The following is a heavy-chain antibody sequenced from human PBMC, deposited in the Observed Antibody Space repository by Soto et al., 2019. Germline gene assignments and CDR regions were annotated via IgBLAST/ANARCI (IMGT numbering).Heavy chain of an antibody. V-gene: IGHV4-31*03. CDR3: ARDRGGGSPWYY. J-gene: IGHJ4*02. CDR2: IYYSGST. D-gene: IGHD2-15*01. Sequence: QVQLQESGPGLVKPSQTLSLTCTVSGGSISSGGYYWSWIRQHPGKGLEWIGYIYYSGSTYYNPSLMSRVNRSLDTSKNQSSLKLSSVTAADTAVYYCARDRGGGSPWYYWGQGTLVTVSS. CDR1: GGSISSGGYY.